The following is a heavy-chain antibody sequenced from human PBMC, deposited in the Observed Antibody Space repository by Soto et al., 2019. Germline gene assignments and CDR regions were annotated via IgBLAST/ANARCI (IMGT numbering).Heavy chain of an antibody. Sequence: SGTLSLTWSFSGDYISSSSYYWCWIGQPPGRGLEWIGSIFYRGSSYYNPSLKSRVTMSVDTSKNQFSLRLRSVTAADTALYFCARHSLALRKNNWFDPWGQGIMVTVSS. CDR3: ARHSLALRKNNWFDP. D-gene: IGHD3-3*02. V-gene: IGHV4-39*01. J-gene: IGHJ5*02. CDR1: GDYISSSSYY. CDR2: IFYRGSS.